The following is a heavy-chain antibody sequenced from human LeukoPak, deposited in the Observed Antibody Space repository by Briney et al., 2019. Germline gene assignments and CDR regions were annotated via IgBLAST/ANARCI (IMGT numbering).Heavy chain of an antibody. CDR3: ASPLKESWLILAV. J-gene: IGHJ4*02. Sequence: GGSLRLSCAASGFTFSSYAMHWVRQAPGKGLEWVAVISYDGSNKYYADSVKGRFTISRDNSKNTLYLQMNSLRAEDTAVYYCASPLKESWLILAVWGQGTLVTVSS. CDR2: ISYDGSNK. V-gene: IGHV3-30-3*01. CDR1: GFTFSSYA. D-gene: IGHD6-19*01.